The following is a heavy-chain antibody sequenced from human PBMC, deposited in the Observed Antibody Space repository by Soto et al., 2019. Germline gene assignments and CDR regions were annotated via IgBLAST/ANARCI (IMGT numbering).Heavy chain of an antibody. CDR2: INSDGSST. V-gene: IGHV3-74*01. D-gene: IGHD2-15*01. CDR3: ARDGWVVAAPNWFDP. Sequence: EVQLVESGGGLVQPGGSLRLSCAASGFTFSSYWMHWVRQAPGKGLVWVSRINSDGSSTSYADSVKGRFTVSRDNAKNTLYLQMNSLRAEDTAVYYCARDGWVVAAPNWFDPWGQGTLVTVSS. CDR1: GFTFSSYW. J-gene: IGHJ5*02.